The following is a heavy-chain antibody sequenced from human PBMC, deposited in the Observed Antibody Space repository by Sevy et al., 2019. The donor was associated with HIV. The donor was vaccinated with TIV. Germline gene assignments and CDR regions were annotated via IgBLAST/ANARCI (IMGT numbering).Heavy chain of an antibody. CDR3: ARDGHTVTTRDDAFDI. CDR1: GGTFSSYA. D-gene: IGHD4-4*01. V-gene: IGHV1-69*13. Sequence: ASVKVSCKASGGTFSSYAISWVRQAPGQGLEWMGGIIPIFGTANYAQKFQGRVTITADESTSTAYMEQSSLRSEDTAGYSCARDGHTVTTRDDAFDIWGQGTMVTVSS. CDR2: IIPIFGTA. J-gene: IGHJ3*02.